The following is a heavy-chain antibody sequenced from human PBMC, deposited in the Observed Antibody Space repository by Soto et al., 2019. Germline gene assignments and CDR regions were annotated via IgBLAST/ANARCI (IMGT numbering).Heavy chain of an antibody. D-gene: IGHD3-3*01. J-gene: IGHJ4*02. CDR2: VHHSGTS. CDR3: VNRPPGGPDFGVFDY. CDR1: GGSISSYY. Sequence: SETLSLTCTVSGGSISSYYWTWIRQSPGKGPEWIGYVHHSGTSNYNPSLQSRVTMSLDTSKNRFSLKLNAVTAADTAVYYCVNRPPGGPDFGVFDYWSQGTLVNVSS. V-gene: IGHV4-59*01.